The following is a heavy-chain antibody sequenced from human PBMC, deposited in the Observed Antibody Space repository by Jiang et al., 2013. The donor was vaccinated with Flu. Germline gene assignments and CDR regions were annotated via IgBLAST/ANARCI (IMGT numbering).Heavy chain of an antibody. J-gene: IGHJ4*02. CDR2: VYRSGSI. V-gene: IGHV4-38-2*02. D-gene: IGHD3-10*01. CDR3: AEGHYYDSGSYFDY. CDR1: DYSISSGHY. Sequence: LLKPSETLSLTCTVSDYSISSGHYWGWIRQAPGKGLEWIGNVYRSGSIYYNPSLRSRVTISVDTSRNQFSLNLSSVTAADTAVYYCAEGHYYDSGSYFDYWGQG.